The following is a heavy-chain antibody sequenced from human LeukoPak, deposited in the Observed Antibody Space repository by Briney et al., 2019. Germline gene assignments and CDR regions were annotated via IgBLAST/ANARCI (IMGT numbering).Heavy chain of an antibody. CDR2: IYSSGST. V-gene: IGHV4-61*09. J-gene: IGHJ5*01. CDR1: GASLSSGSDY. Sequence: PSETLSLTCTVSGASLSSGSDYWTWIRQPAGAGLEWIGQIYSSGSTNYSPSLTSRVTISADTSKNQFFLKINSVTAADTAVYYCARASGSVIYYNSCDSWGQGILVAVSS. CDR3: ARASGSVIYYNSCDS. D-gene: IGHD3-10*01.